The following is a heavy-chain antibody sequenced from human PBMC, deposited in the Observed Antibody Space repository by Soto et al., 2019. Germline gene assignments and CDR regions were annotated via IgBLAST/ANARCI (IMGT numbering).Heavy chain of an antibody. CDR1: GFTFSSYG. CDR2: IWYDGSNK. CDR3: ARSRVAVAVGMDV. J-gene: IGHJ6*02. V-gene: IGHV3-33*01. Sequence: LRLSCAASGFTFSSYGMHWARQAPGKGLEWVAVIWYDGSNKYYADSVKGRFTISRDNSKNTLYLQMNSLRAEDTAVYYCARSRVAVAVGMDVWGQGTTVTVSS. D-gene: IGHD6-19*01.